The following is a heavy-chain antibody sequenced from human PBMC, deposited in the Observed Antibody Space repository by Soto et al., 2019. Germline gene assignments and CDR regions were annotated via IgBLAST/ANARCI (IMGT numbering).Heavy chain of an antibody. V-gene: IGHV5-51*01. Sequence: GESLKISCKVSGYSFTSYWIGWVRQMPGKGLEWMGIIYPGDSDTRYSPSFQGQVAISADKSISTAYLQWSSLKASDTAMYYCARLETTVTRFPYYYYGMDVWGQGTTVTVSS. J-gene: IGHJ6*02. CDR2: IYPGDSDT. CDR3: ARLETTVTRFPYYYYGMDV. D-gene: IGHD4-17*01. CDR1: GYSFTSYW.